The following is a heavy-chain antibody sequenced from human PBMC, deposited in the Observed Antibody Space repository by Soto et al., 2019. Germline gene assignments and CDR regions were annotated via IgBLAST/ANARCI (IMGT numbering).Heavy chain of an antibody. V-gene: IGHV4-59*08. CDR2: IYYTGTT. J-gene: IGHJ4*02. CDR3: ARLGSYYQAVDS. D-gene: IGHD3-10*01. Sequence: SETLSLTCTVSGGSIRDYYWGWFQQSPGKGLEWIGYIYYTGTTKYNPSLKSRVTISVDSSKNQFSLKLDSVTAADTAVYYCARLGSYYQAVDSWGQGTLVTVS. CDR1: GGSIRDYY.